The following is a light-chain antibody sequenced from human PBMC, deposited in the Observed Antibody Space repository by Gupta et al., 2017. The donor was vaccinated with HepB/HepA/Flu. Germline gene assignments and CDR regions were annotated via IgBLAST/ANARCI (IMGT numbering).Light chain of an antibody. CDR3: QQRSHWCS. CDR2: DAS. CDR1: DIVSNY. V-gene: IGKV3-11*01. J-gene: IGKJ2*04. Sequence: EIVLTQSPATLSLSPGERAPVSCRAGDIVSNYLAWYQQKPRQPPRLLISDASTRATGIPARFTGSGSGTDFTLTISSLEPEDSAVYYCQQRSHWCSFGQGTKLEIK.